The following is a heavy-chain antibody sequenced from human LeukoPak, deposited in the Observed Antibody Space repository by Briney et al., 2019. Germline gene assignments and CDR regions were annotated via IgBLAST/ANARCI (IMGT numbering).Heavy chain of an antibody. Sequence: SETLSLTCTVSGGSISSSSYYWGWIRQPPGKGLEWIGEINHSGSTNYNPSLKSRVTISVDTSKNQFSLKLSSVTAADTAVYYCARDGWELLGWFDPWGQGTLVTVSS. CDR2: INHSGST. J-gene: IGHJ5*02. CDR1: GGSISSSSYY. CDR3: ARDGWELLGWFDP. D-gene: IGHD1-26*01. V-gene: IGHV4-39*07.